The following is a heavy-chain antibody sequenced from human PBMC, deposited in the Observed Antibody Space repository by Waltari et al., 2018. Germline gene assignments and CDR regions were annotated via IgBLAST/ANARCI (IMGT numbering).Heavy chain of an antibody. V-gene: IGHV3-53*01. D-gene: IGHD4-17*01. CDR2: IYSAGRT. CDR3: ARPGEGPSSH. CDR1: GIIVSANY. J-gene: IGHJ4*02. Sequence: EVQLVESGGGLIQPGGSLRLSCAASGIIVSANYMNWVPQAPGKGPQWVSVIYSAGRTYYADSVKGRFTISRDNTKNTVYLQMNNLKTEDTAVYYCARPGEGPSSHWGQGTLVTVSS.